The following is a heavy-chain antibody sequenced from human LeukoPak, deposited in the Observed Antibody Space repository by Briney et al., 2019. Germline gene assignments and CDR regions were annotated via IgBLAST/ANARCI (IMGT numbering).Heavy chain of an antibody. J-gene: IGHJ4*02. CDR3: ARALQLVSHSDY. V-gene: IGHV1-46*01. D-gene: IGHD6-6*01. CDR1: GYTFTSYY. Sequence: ASVKVSCKASGYTFTSYYMHWVRQAPGQGLEWMGIINPSGGSTSYAQKLQGRVTMTTDTSTSTAYMELRSLRSDDTAVYYCARALQLVSHSDYWGQGTLVTVSS. CDR2: INPSGGST.